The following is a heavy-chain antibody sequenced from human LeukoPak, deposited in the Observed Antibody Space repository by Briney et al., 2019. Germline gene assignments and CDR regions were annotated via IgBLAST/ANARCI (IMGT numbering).Heavy chain of an antibody. D-gene: IGHD2-15*01. J-gene: IGHJ6*02. Sequence: GRSLRLSCAASGFTFSSYGMHWVRQAPGRGLEWVAVIWYDGSNKYYGDSRFTISRYNSKSTLYLQMNSLRAEDTAVYYCARAHSVKRIYYYYGMDLWGQGTTVTVSS. V-gene: IGHV3-33*01. CDR3: ARAHSVKRIYYYYGMDL. CDR1: GFTFSSYG. CDR2: IWYDGSNK.